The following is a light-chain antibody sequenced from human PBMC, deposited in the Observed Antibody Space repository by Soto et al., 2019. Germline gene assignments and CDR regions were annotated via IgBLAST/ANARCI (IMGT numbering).Light chain of an antibody. CDR1: QSISNY. J-gene: IGKJ1*01. CDR2: AAF. V-gene: IGKV1-39*01. CDR3: QQTYSKWT. Sequence: DIQMTQSPSSLSASVGDRVTITCRASQSISNYLNWYQQKPGKAPNLLISAAFTLRSGVPSRFSGSGSGTDFTLTISSLQPEDFAIYYCQQTYSKWTFGQGTKVEIK.